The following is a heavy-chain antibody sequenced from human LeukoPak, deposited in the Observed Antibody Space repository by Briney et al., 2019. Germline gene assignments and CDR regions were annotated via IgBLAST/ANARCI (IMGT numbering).Heavy chain of an antibody. Sequence: GGSLRLSCAASGFIFSSYGMHWVRQAPGKGLEWVAFIRSDESTKFYADSVKGRFTISRDNSKNTLYLQINSLRGEDTAVYYCAKDEVTSTSQQQLAWYFDYWGQGTLVTVSS. CDR3: AKDEVTSTSQQQLAWYFDY. CDR1: GFIFSSYG. CDR2: IRSDESTK. D-gene: IGHD6-13*01. J-gene: IGHJ4*02. V-gene: IGHV3-30*02.